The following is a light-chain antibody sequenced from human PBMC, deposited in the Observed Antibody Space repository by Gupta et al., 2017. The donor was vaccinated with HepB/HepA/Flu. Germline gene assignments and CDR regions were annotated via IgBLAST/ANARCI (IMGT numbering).Light chain of an antibody. CDR3: QQDGSSPWT. CDR2: GAS. Sequence: EIVLTQSPGTLSLSSGERATVSCRASQSVSSSYLAWYQKKPGQAPRLLIYGASSRATGIPDRISGSGSGTDFTLTISIRDPEDFAVYYCQQDGSSPWTFGQGTKVEIK. CDR1: QSVSSSY. J-gene: IGKJ1*01. V-gene: IGKV3-20*01.